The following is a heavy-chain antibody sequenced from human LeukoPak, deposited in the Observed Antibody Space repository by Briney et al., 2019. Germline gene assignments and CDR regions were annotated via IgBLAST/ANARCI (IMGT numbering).Heavy chain of an antibody. V-gene: IGHV3-30-3*01. D-gene: IGHD4-11*01. CDR2: ISYDGSNK. Sequence: GGSLRLSCAASGFTFSSYAMHWVRQAPGKGLEWVAVISYDGSNKYYADSVKGRFTISRDNSKNTLYLQMNSLRAEDTAVYYCARDVGPTPFFDYWGRGTLVTVSS. CDR3: ARDVGPTPFFDY. CDR1: GFTFSSYA. J-gene: IGHJ4*02.